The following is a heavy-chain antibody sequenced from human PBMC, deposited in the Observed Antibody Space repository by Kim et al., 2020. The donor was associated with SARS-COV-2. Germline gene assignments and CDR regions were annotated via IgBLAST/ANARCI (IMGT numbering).Heavy chain of an antibody. Sequence: TSYAQKFQGRVTMTRDTSTSTVYMELSSLRSEDTAVYYCAREDTAMVQDYWGQGTLVTVSS. J-gene: IGHJ4*02. CDR2: T. D-gene: IGHD5-18*01. V-gene: IGHV1-46*01. CDR3: AREDTAMVQDY.